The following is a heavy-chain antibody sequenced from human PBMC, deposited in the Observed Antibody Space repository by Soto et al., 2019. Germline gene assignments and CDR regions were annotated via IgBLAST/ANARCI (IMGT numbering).Heavy chain of an antibody. D-gene: IGHD4-17*01. J-gene: IGHJ4*02. CDR3: ARAADGDYVNPMFYFDY. V-gene: IGHV1-69*01. CDR2: IIPIFGTA. CDR1: GGTFSSYA. Sequence: QVQLVQSGAEVKKPGSSVKVSCKASGGTFSSYAISWVRQAPGQGLEWMGGIIPIFGTANYARKFQGRVTITADESTSTAYMELSSLRSEDTAVYYCARAADGDYVNPMFYFDYWGQGTLVTVSS.